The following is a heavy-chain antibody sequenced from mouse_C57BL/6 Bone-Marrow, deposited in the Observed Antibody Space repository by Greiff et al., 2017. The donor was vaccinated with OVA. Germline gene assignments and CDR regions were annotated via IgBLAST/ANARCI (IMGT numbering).Heavy chain of an antibody. Sequence: QVQLQQPGAELVKPGASVKLSCKASGYTFTSYWMQWVKQRPGQGLEWIGEIDPSDSYTNYNQKFKGKATLTVDTSSSTAYMQLSSLTSEDSAVYYFARNRYGNLDYWGQGTTLTVSS. CDR2: IDPSDSYT. V-gene: IGHV1-50*01. D-gene: IGHD2-1*01. CDR1: GYTFTSYW. CDR3: ARNRYGNLDY. J-gene: IGHJ2*01.